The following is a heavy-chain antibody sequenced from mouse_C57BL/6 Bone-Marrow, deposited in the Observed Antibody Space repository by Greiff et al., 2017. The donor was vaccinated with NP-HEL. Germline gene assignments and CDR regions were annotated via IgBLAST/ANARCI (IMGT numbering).Heavy chain of an antibody. Sequence: QLQQPGAELVMPGASVKLSCKASGYTFTSYWMHWVKQRPGQGLEWIGEIDPSDSYTNYNQKFKGKSTLTVDKSSSTAYMQLSSLTSEDSAVYYCARWYGPYAMDYWGQGTSVTVSS. CDR2: IDPSDSYT. J-gene: IGHJ4*01. D-gene: IGHD2-10*02. V-gene: IGHV1-69*01. CDR1: GYTFTSYW. CDR3: ARWYGPYAMDY.